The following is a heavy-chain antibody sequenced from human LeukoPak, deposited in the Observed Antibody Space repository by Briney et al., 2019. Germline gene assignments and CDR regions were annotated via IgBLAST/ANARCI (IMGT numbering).Heavy chain of an antibody. CDR2: IKQDGSEK. CDR3: ARMLREGIAAAVDY. D-gene: IGHD6-13*01. V-gene: IGHV3-7*03. Sequence: NIKQDGSEKYYVDSVKGRFTISRDNAKNSLYLQMNSLRAEDTAVYYCARMLREGIAAAVDYWGQGTLVTVSS. J-gene: IGHJ4*02.